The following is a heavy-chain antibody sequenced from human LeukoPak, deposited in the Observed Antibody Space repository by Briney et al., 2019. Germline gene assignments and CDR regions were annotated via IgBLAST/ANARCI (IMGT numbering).Heavy chain of an antibody. J-gene: IGHJ4*02. D-gene: IGHD6-25*01. CDR1: GFTFSSYS. CDR2: ISSSSSTI. CDR3: AREQRAGWIDY. V-gene: IGHV3-48*01. Sequence: GGSLRLSCAASGFTFSSYSMNWVRKAPGKGLEWVSYISSSSSTIYYADSVKGRFTISRDNAKNSLYLQMNSLRAEDTAVYYCAREQRAGWIDYWGQGTLVTVSS.